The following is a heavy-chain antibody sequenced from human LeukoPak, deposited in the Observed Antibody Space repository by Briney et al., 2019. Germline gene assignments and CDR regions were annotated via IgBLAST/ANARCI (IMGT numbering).Heavy chain of an antibody. CDR3: ARWYGISSGYSGFHYYGMDV. J-gene: IGHJ6*02. CDR2: IYYSGST. Sequence: PSETLSLTCAVSGVSISPYYWAWIRQPPGKGLEWIGYIYYSGSTSYNPSLKSRVSISVDTSENQFSLKLSSATAADTAVYYCARWYGISSGYSGFHYYGMDVWGQGTTVTVSS. CDR1: GVSISPYY. D-gene: IGHD3-22*01. V-gene: IGHV4-59*01.